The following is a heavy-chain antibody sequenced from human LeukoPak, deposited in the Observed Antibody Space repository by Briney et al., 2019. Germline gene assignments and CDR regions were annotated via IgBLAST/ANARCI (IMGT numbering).Heavy chain of an antibody. CDR1: GFTFSSYA. D-gene: IGHD4-17*01. CDR3: AKDLGDYVGELSDY. V-gene: IGHV3-23*01. Sequence: GGSLRLSCAASGFTFSSYAMSWVRQAPGKGLEWVSAISGSGGSTYYADSVKGRFTISRDNSENTLYLQMNSLRAEDTAVYYCAKDLGDYVGELSDYWGQGTLVTVSS. J-gene: IGHJ4*02. CDR2: ISGSGGST.